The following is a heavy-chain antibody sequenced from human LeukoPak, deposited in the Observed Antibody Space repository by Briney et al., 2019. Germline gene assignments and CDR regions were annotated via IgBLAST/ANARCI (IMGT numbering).Heavy chain of an antibody. CDR2: IFWDGDI. D-gene: IGHD1-1*01. J-gene: IGHJ4*02. V-gene: IGHV2-5*02. CDR3: ARLGYVNWNIDY. Sequence: SGPTLVNPTQTLTLTCTFSGFSLTVYGVGVGWIRQPPGKALEWLAHIFWDGDIRYSPYLKSRLTISKDTSKNQVVLTMTSMDPVDTAKYYFARLGYVNWNIDYWGRGTLVTVSS. CDR1: GFSLTVYGVG.